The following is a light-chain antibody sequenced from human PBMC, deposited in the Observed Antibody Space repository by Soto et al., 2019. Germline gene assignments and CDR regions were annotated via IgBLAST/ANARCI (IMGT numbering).Light chain of an antibody. J-gene: IGKJ1*01. V-gene: IGKV3-20*01. Sequence: ESVLTQSPGTLSLSPGERAILSCRASQSVSSDSLAWYRQKPGQAPRLLVYDASSRATGIPDRFSGSGSGTDFTLTISRLEPEDFAVYYCQQYGSAPRTFGQGTKVEIK. CDR1: QSVSSDS. CDR2: DAS. CDR3: QQYGSAPRT.